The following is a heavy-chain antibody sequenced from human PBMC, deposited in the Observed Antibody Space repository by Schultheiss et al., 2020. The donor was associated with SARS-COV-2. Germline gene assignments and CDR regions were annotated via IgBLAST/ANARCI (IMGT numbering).Heavy chain of an antibody. V-gene: IGHV3-48*01. J-gene: IGHJ6*02. CDR2: ISSSSSTI. Sequence: GGSLRLSCAASGFTFSRNAVNWVRQAPGKGLEWVSYISSSSSTIYYADSVKGRFTISRDNAKNSLYLQMNSLRAEDTAVYYCARGPFPSRMTGYYIDYYYGMDVWGQGTTVTVSS. CDR1: GFTFSRNA. CDR3: ARGPFPSRMTGYYIDYYYGMDV. D-gene: IGHD3-9*01.